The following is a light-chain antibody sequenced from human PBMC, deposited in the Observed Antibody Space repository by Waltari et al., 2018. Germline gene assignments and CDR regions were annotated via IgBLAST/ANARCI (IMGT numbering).Light chain of an antibody. Sequence: DIVMTQTPLSSPVTLVQPASISCRSSQSLVHSAGNTYLNWLKQRQGHPPRLLIYKSSNRSSGVPVRFSGRGAGTDFTLNTSRVGAEEVGVYYCTQATHLWTFGQATKVEIK. J-gene: IGKJ1*01. V-gene: IGKV2-24*01. CDR1: QSLVHSAGNTY. CDR3: TQATHLWT. CDR2: KSS.